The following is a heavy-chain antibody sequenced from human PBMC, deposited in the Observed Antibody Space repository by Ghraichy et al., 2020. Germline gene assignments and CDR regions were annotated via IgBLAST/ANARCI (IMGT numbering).Heavy chain of an antibody. CDR1: GFTVNRHY. J-gene: IGHJ3*02. CDR2: VKQDGSEQ. CDR3: VREALIAGVDDAFEI. Sequence: GGSLRLSCRGSGFTVNRHYMTWVRQAPGQGLEWVANVKQDGSEQFYADFAKGRFTISRDNAKNSVFLQMNSVSVDDTAVYYCVREALIAGVDDAFEIWGQGTTVTVSS. D-gene: IGHD2-8*01. V-gene: IGHV3-7*03.